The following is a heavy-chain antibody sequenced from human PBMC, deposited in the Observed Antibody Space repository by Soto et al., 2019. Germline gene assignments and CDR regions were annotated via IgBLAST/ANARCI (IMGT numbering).Heavy chain of an antibody. CDR3: AKGYCGGGRCYDLDNWFDS. Sequence: EVQLLESGGGLVQPGGSLRLSCAASGFTFSTYAMTWVRQAPGKGPEWVSRIGDSEGETTHYADSVKCLFTISRDNAKNTLYLQMNSLRVEDTAIYYCAKGYCGGGRCYDLDNWFDSWGQGTRVTVSS. V-gene: IGHV3-23*01. D-gene: IGHD2-15*01. CDR1: GFTFSTYA. J-gene: IGHJ5*01. CDR2: IGDSEGETT.